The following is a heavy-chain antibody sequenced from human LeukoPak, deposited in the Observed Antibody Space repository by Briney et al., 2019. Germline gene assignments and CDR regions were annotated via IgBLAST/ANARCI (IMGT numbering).Heavy chain of an antibody. D-gene: IGHD6-19*01. Sequence: GGSLRLSCAASGFTFSSSAMSWVRQVPGKTLEWVATISSDGGNRYYSDSVKGRFTISRDNSKNTLYMQMNSLRPEDTAVFHCARGRAVTGSTVIDYWGQGTLVTVSS. J-gene: IGHJ4*02. CDR2: ISSDGGNR. CDR1: GFTFSSSA. V-gene: IGHV3-30-3*01. CDR3: ARGRAVTGSTVIDY.